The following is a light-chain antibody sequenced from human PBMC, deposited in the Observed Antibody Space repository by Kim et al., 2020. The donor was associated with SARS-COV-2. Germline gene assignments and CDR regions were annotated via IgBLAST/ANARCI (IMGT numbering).Light chain of an antibody. V-gene: IGLV3-21*01. CDR3: QVWDSSGDHPVV. J-gene: IGLJ2*01. CDR1: NIGSKS. Sequence: GKTATITFAGTNIGSKSVHWYQHKPGLAPVMVISYDSDRPSGIPERFSGSNSGYTATLTISRVEAGDEADYYCQVWDSSGDHPVVFGGGTQLTVL. CDR2: YDS.